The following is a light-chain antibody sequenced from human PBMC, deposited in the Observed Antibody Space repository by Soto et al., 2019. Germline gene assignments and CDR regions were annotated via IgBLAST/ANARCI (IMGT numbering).Light chain of an antibody. CDR2: EVY. J-gene: IGLJ2*01. CDR1: SSDFGGYSF. V-gene: IGLV2-8*01. Sequence: QSVLTQPPSASGSPGQSVTISCTGASSDFGGYSFVSWYQRHPGKAPKLLIYEVYKRPSGVPDRFSGSKSSNTASLTVSGLQADDEADYYCSSYAGRNNLLFGGGTKVTVL. CDR3: SSYAGRNNLL.